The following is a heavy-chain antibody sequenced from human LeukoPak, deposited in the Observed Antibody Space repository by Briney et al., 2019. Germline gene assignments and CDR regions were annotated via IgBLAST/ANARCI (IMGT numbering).Heavy chain of an antibody. V-gene: IGHV5-51*01. Sequence: GESLKISCKASGYSFTTYWIGWVRQIPGKGLEWMGIIYPRDSDTRYSPSFQGQVTISADNSISTAYLQLRSLKASDTAIYYCARQVPFDYWGQGTLVTVSS. CDR3: ARQVPFDY. D-gene: IGHD4/OR15-4a*01. J-gene: IGHJ4*02. CDR1: GYSFTTYW. CDR2: IYPRDSDT.